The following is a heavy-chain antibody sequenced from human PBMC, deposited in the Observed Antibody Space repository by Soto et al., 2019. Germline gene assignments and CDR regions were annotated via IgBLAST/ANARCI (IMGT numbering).Heavy chain of an antibody. V-gene: IGHV3-7*01. CDR2: IKQDGTEK. CDR3: ARGDTPMITGMDSFDI. J-gene: IGHJ3*02. D-gene: IGHD5-18*01. Sequence: LRLSCAASGFTFSRYWMDWVRQAPGKGLEWVANIKQDGTEKNYVDSVKGRFTISRDNARNSLYLQMDSLRAEDTAVYFCARGDTPMITGMDSFDIWGQGTMVTVSS. CDR1: GFTFSRYW.